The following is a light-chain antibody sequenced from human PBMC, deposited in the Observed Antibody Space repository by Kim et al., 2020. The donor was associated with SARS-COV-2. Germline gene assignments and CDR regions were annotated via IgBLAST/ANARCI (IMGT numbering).Light chain of an antibody. Sequence: SYELTQPPSVSVAPGKTATITCTGDNIGSKCVYWYQQKPGQAPVLVIYHDSDRPSGIPERFSGSNSGNTATLTISRVEAGDEADYYCQVWDSSSALSVFGGGTQLTVL. J-gene: IGLJ3*02. CDR3: QVWDSSSALSV. CDR1: NIGSKC. CDR2: HDS. V-gene: IGLV3-21*04.